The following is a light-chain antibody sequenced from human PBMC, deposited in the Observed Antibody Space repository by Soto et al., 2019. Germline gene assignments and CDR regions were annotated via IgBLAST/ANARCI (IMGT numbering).Light chain of an antibody. CDR3: SSYTSSSTLYV. V-gene: IGLV2-14*01. Sequence: QSPLTQPATVSGSPGQSVTISCTENSCDVGGYTYVSWYQQHPGKAPKLMIYEVRNRPSGVSTRFSGSKSGNTASLIISGLQAEDEADYYCSSYTSSSTLYVFGTGTKVTVL. J-gene: IGLJ1*01. CDR2: EVR. CDR1: SCDVGGYTY.